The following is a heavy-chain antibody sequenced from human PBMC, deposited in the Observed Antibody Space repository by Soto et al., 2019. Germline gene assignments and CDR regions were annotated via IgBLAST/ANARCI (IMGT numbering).Heavy chain of an antibody. V-gene: IGHV2-5*02. CDR3: AHGSGWLFEF. J-gene: IGHJ4*02. Sequence: QITLKESGPTLVKPTQPLTLTCTFSGFSLTSNAVGVGWFRQPPGKALEWLALIYWADDNHYSPSLTSRLTFTKDTSKHQVVLIMTNMDPVDTATYYCAHGSGWLFEFWGQGTLVTVSS. CDR1: GFSLTSNAVG. D-gene: IGHD6-19*01. CDR2: IYWADDN.